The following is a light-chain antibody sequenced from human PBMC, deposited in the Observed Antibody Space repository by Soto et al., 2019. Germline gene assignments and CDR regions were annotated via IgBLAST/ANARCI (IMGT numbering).Light chain of an antibody. V-gene: IGLV1-40*01. Sequence: QSVLTQPPSVSGAPGQRVTISCTGSSCNIGAGYDVHWYQQLPGRAPKLLIYGNTKRPSGVPDRSSGSKSGTSASLAITGLQAEDEDDYYCLSVDSSLSEVFGGGTKLTVL. CDR3: LSVDSSLSEV. CDR1: SCNIGAGYD. J-gene: IGLJ2*01. CDR2: GNT.